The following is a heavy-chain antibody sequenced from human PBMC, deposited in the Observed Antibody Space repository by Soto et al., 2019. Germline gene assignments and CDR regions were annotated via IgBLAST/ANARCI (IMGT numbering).Heavy chain of an antibody. V-gene: IGHV4-31*03. CDR2: IYYSGST. D-gene: IGHD1-1*01. CDR1: GGSISSGDYY. J-gene: IGHJ4*02. CDR3: ARWPQLKPRFDY. Sequence: QVQLQESGPGLVKPSQTLSLTCTVSGGSISSGDYYWSWIRQHPGKGLEWIGYIYYSGSTYYNPSLKSRVXXXVXTSKNPFSLKLSSVTAADTAVYYCARWPQLKPRFDYWGQGTLVTVSS.